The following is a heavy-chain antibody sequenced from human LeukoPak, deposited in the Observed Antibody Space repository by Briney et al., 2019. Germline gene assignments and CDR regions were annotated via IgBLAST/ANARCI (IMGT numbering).Heavy chain of an antibody. CDR3: ARGDIYCSSTSCLVDY. D-gene: IGHD2-2*01. Sequence: GASVKVSCKASGYTFTSYDINWVRQATGQGLEWMGWMNPNSGNTGYAQKFQGRVTMTRDTSISTAYMEVSRLRSDDTAVYYCARGDIYCSSTSCLVDYWGQGTLVTVSS. V-gene: IGHV1-8*01. CDR1: GYTFTSYD. CDR2: MNPNSGNT. J-gene: IGHJ4*02.